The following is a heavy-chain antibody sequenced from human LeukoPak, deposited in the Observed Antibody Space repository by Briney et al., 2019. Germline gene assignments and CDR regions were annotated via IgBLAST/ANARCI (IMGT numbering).Heavy chain of an antibody. CDR2: INPNSGGT. Sequence: ASVKVSCKASGYTFTGYYMHWVRQAPGQGLEWMGWINPNSGGTNYAQKFQGRVTMTRDTSISTAYMELSRLRSDDTAVYYCARSRYYYDSSGYVFDYWGQGTLVTVSS. J-gene: IGHJ4*02. CDR3: ARSRYYYDSSGYVFDY. D-gene: IGHD3-22*01. CDR1: GYTFTGYY. V-gene: IGHV1-2*02.